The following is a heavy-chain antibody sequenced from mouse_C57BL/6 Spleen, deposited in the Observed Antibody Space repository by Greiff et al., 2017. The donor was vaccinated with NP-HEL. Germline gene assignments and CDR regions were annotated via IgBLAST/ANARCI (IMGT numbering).Heavy chain of an antibody. CDR3: ARCYYYGSSYYFDY. CDR1: GYAFSSSW. CDR2: IYPGDGDT. J-gene: IGHJ2*01. Sequence: VQLVESGPELVKPGASVKISCKASGYAFSSSWMNWVKQRPGKGLEWIGRIYPGDGDTNYNGKFKGKATLTADKSSSTAYMQLSSLTSEDSAVYFCARCYYYGSSYYFDYWGQGTTLTVSS. V-gene: IGHV1-82*01. D-gene: IGHD1-1*01.